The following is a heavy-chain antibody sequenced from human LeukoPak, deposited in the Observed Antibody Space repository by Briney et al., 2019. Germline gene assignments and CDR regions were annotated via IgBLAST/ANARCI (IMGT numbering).Heavy chain of an antibody. CDR2: IIPILGIA. CDR3: ARDPGGSSGYYGPRGVGY. Sequence: SVKVSCKASGGTFSSYAISWVRQAPGQGLEWMGRIIPILGIANYAQKFQGRVTITADKSTSTAYMELSSLRSEDTAVYYCARDPGGSSGYYGPRGVGYWGQGTLVTVSS. V-gene: IGHV1-69*04. CDR1: GGTFSSYA. J-gene: IGHJ4*02. D-gene: IGHD3-22*01.